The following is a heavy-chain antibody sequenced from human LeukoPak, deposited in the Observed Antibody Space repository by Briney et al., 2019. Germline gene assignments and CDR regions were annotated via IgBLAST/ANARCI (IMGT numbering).Heavy chain of an antibody. Sequence: GGSLRLSCAASGFTFSNYGMHWVRQAPGKWLEWVAFIRYDGSNKYYGDSVKGRFTISRDNAKNTLYLQMNSLRAEDTAVYYCAKGYWSGYSFDNWFDPWGQGTLVTVSS. D-gene: IGHD3-3*01. V-gene: IGHV3-30*02. CDR3: AKGYWSGYSFDNWFDP. J-gene: IGHJ5*02. CDR2: IRYDGSNK. CDR1: GFTFSNYG.